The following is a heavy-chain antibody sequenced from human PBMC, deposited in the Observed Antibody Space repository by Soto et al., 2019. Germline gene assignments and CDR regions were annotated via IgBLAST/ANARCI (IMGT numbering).Heavy chain of an antibody. J-gene: IGHJ3*02. V-gene: IGHV4-34*01. CDR2: IKHSGSG. CDR1: AGSFSHYY. Sequence: KPSETLSLTCAVYAGSFSHYYWNWIRQSPGKGLEWIGKIKHSGSGNYNPSLRSRVSISVDMSKNQFSLRLTSVTAADTAVYYCARGGSSDWQVALDIWGQGTMVTVSS. CDR3: ARGGSSDWQVALDI. D-gene: IGHD6-19*01.